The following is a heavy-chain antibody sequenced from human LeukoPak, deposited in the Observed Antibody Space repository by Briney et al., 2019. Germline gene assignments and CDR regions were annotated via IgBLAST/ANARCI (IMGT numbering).Heavy chain of an antibody. CDR2: ISGNGGST. CDR3: ARDQRVTGRPDIDY. J-gene: IGHJ4*02. D-gene: IGHD6-6*01. CDR1: GFSFSIYA. Sequence: GGSLRLSCEASGFSFSIYAMSWVRQAPGKGLEWVSSISGNGGSTYYANSVKGRFTISRDNAKNTLYLQMNNLRAEDTAMYYCARDQRVTGRPDIDYWGQGTLVIVSS. V-gene: IGHV3-23*01.